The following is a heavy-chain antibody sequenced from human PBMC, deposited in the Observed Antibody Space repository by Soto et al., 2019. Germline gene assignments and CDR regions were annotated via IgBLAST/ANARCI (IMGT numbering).Heavy chain of an antibody. CDR2: IVVGSGNT. D-gene: IGHD2-15*01. V-gene: IGHV1-58*01. J-gene: IGHJ3*01. CDR1: GFTFTSSA. CDR3: AADSHPWSFTLLLWFQTPDLLYF. Sequence: SVKVSCKASGFTFTSSAVQWVRQARGQRLEWIGWIVVGSGNTNYAQKFQERVTITRDMSTSTAYMELSSLRSEDTAVYYCAADSHPWSFTLLLWFQTPDLLYFCGQRTMVTVTS.